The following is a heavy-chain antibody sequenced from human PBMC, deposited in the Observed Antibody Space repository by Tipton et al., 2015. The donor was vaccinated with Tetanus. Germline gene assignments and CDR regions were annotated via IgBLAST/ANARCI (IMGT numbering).Heavy chain of an antibody. J-gene: IGHJ3*02. CDR2: IYYTGNT. CDR3: ARWGDASGSTNLYAFDI. Sequence: TLSLTCTVSGGSIRSGGYYWTWIRQHPERGLEWIGYIYYTGNTYYNPSLKSRVTMSVDTSKNQFSLKLTSLTAADTAVYYCARWGDASGSTNLYAFDIWGQGTMVSVSS. D-gene: IGHD3-10*01. CDR1: GGSIRSGGYY. V-gene: IGHV4-31*03.